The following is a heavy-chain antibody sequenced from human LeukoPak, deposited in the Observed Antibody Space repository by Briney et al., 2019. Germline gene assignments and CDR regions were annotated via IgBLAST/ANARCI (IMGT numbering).Heavy chain of an antibody. CDR1: GFTFSDYW. Sequence: GGSLRLSCAASGFTFSDYWMSWVRQAPGKGLEWVANIKQDGSEIYYVASVKGRFTISRDNNKNSLYLQMNSLRAEDTAVYYCARRYFDSWGQATLVTVSS. V-gene: IGHV3-7*01. J-gene: IGHJ4*02. CDR3: ARRYFDS. CDR2: IKQDGSEI.